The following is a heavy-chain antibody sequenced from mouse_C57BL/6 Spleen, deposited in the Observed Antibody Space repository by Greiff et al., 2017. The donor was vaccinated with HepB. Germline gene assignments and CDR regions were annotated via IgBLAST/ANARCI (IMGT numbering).Heavy chain of an antibody. V-gene: IGHV2-5*01. CDR2: IWRGGST. D-gene: IGHD2-4*01. J-gene: IGHJ4*01. CDR1: GFSLTSYG. Sequence: QVQLKESGPGLVQPSQSLSITCTVSGFSLTSYGVHWVRQSPGKGLEWLGVIWRGGSTDYNAAFMSRLSITKDNSKSKVFFKMNSLQADDTAIYYCAKNRYDYLYAMDYWGQGTSVTVSS. CDR3: AKNRYDYLYAMDY.